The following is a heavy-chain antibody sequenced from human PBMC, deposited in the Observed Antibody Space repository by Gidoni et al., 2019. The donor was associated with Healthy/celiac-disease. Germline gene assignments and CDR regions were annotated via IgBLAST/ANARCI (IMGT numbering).Heavy chain of an antibody. Sequence: QVQLQESGPGLVKPSETLSLTCTVSGGSVSSGSYYWSWIRQPPGKGLEWIGYIYYSGSTNYNPSLKSRVTISVDTSKNQFSLKLSSVTAADTAVYYCARGEWELPGEFGYWGQGTLVTVSS. CDR3: ARGEWELPGEFGY. CDR1: GGSVSSGSYY. D-gene: IGHD1-26*01. CDR2: IYYSGST. V-gene: IGHV4-61*01. J-gene: IGHJ4*02.